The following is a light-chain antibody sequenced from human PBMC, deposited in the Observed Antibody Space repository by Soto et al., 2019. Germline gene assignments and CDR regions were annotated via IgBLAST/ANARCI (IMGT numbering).Light chain of an antibody. J-gene: IGKJ2*01. Sequence: DIQMTQSPSTLSASVGDRVTITCRASQSISTWLAWYQQKPGKAPKLLIYKASSLESGVPSRFSGSGSGTXXXXXXXXXQPDDFATYYCQQYNDYSPYTFGQGTKLEIK. CDR1: QSISTW. CDR3: QQYNDYSPYT. V-gene: IGKV1-5*03. CDR2: KAS.